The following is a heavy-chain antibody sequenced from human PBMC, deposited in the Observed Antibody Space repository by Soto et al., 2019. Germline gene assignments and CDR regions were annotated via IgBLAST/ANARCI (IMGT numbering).Heavy chain of an antibody. J-gene: IGHJ4*02. V-gene: IGHV3-11*01. Sequence: VGSLRLSCAASGFTFSEYNMNWIRQAPGKGLEWVSHISNSGTTIYYADSVKGRFTISRDNAKKSLYLQMNSLRAEDTAVYYCAKDNTVMAPDYWGQGTLVTVSS. CDR3: AKDNTVMAPDY. CDR1: GFTFSEYN. D-gene: IGHD5-18*01. CDR2: ISNSGTTI.